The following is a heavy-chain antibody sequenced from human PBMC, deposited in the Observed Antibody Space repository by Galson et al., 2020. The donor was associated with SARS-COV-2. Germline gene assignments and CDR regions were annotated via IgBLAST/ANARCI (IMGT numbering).Heavy chain of an antibody. Sequence: QAGGSLRLSCEASEFTLSNYGMHWVRQAPGKGLEWVTVISDDANNKYYADSVKGRFTISLDNSKNPLHLQMNSLRPEDTAVYYCARGAHRSSWARGDAFDIWGQATTVTVSS. V-gene: IGHV3-30*03. J-gene: IGHJ3*02. CDR1: EFTLSNYG. CDR2: ISDDANNK. CDR3: ARGAHRSSWARGDAFDI. D-gene: IGHD6-6*01.